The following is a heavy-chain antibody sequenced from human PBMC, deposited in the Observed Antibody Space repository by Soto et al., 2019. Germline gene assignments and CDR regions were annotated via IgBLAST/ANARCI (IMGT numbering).Heavy chain of an antibody. CDR3: ARRGSSSWYGE. V-gene: IGHV4-59*01. CDR2: IYYSGST. D-gene: IGHD6-13*01. CDR1: GGSISSYY. Sequence: SETLSLTCTVSGGSISSYYWSWIRQPPGKGLEWIGYIYYSGSTNYNPSLKSRVTISVDTSKNQFSLKLSSVTAADTAVYYCARRGSSSWYGEWGQGTLVTVSS. J-gene: IGHJ4*02.